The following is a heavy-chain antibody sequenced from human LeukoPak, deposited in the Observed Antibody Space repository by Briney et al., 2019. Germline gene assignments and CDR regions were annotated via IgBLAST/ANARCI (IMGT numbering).Heavy chain of an antibody. CDR2: ISGSSSST. D-gene: IGHD3-22*01. CDR3: AKGALGYYYDSSGYWGLDY. CDR1: GFTFSTYS. J-gene: IGHJ4*02. V-gene: IGHV3-48*04. Sequence: GGSLRLPCAASGFTFSTYSMNWVRQAPGRGLEWVSYISGSSSSTKYADSVKGRFTISRDNAKKTLYLQMNSLRVEDTAVYYCAKGALGYYYDSSGYWGLDYWGQGTLVTVSS.